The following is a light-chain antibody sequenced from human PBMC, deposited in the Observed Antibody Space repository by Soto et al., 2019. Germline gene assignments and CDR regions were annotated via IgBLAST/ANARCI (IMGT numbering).Light chain of an antibody. CDR2: EVS. CDR1: SSDVGGYNY. CDR3: SSYTTRSTLV. J-gene: IGLJ2*01. V-gene: IGLV2-14*01. Sequence: QSALTQPASVSGSPGQSITISCTGTSSDVGGYNYVSWYQKHPGKAPKLLNYEVSNRPSGVSNRFSGSKSGNTASLTISGLQAEDEADYYCSSYTTRSTLVFGGGTKLTVL.